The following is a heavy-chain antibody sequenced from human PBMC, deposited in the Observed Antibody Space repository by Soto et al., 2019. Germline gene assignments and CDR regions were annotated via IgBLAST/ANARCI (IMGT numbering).Heavy chain of an antibody. J-gene: IGHJ4*02. Sequence: QVQLVESGGGVVQPGRSLRLSCAASGFSFSNYAMQWVRQAPGKGLEWVAVISYDGSNKYYADSVKGRFTISRDNSKNTMYLQMVSMRAEDTAVYYCARSTIVASPSNWGQGTLVTVSS. CDR3: ARSTIVASPSN. CDR1: GFSFSNYA. D-gene: IGHD4-4*01. CDR2: ISYDGSNK. V-gene: IGHV3-30*14.